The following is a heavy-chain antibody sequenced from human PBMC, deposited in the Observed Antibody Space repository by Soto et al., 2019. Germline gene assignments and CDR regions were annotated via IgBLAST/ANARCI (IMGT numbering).Heavy chain of an antibody. V-gene: IGHV1-69*04. Sequence: ASVKVSCKASGGTFSSYTISWVRQAPGQGLEWMGRIIPILGIANYAQKFQGRVTITADKSTSTAYMELSSLRSEDTAVYYCARDRLSDTAMVGIGWFDPWGQGTLVTVSS. J-gene: IGHJ5*02. CDR1: GGTFSSYT. CDR2: IIPILGIA. D-gene: IGHD5-18*01. CDR3: ARDRLSDTAMVGIGWFDP.